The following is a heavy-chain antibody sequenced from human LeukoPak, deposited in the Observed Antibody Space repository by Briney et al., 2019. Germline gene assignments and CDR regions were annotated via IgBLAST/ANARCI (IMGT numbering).Heavy chain of an antibody. J-gene: IGHJ5*02. CDR3: AREGDNHDFWTGYGNLFDP. CDR2: IIPLLGII. CDR1: GGTFTSYA. V-gene: IGHV1-69*04. D-gene: IGHD3/OR15-3a*01. Sequence: GASVKVSCKAAGGTFTSYAISWVRQAPGQGLEWMGRIIPLLGIIHYAQNLQGRVTIAADQSTSTAYMELSRLRFEDTAVYYCAREGDNHDFWTGYGNLFDPWGQGTLVTVSS.